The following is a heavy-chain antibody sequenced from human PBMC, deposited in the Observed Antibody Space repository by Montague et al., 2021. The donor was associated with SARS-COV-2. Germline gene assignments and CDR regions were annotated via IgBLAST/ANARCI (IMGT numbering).Heavy chain of an antibody. V-gene: IGHV4-39*07. CDR1: GGSISTTNYY. D-gene: IGHD4-17*01. CDR2: IYYSDNT. J-gene: IGHJ5*02. CDR3: ARAWSYGDCSGVHFAP. Sequence: SETLSLICTVSGGSISTTNYYWAWIRQPPGEGLEWVGSIYYSDNTYYNPSLESRLTISVDTSKNQFSLKLRSVTAADAAVYHCARAWSYGDCSGVHFAPWGQGTLVTVSS.